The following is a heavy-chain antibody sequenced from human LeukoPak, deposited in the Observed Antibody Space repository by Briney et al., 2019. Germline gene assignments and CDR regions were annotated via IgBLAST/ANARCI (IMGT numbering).Heavy chain of an antibody. Sequence: GGSLRLSCAASGFTFSDYYMSWIRQAPGKGLEWVSYISSSGSTIYCADSVKGRFTISRDNAKNSLYLQMNSLRAEDTAVYYCARDRLQQQLVRYYYGMDVWGQGTTVTVSS. CDR1: GFTFSDYY. V-gene: IGHV3-11*01. CDR2: ISSSGSTI. D-gene: IGHD6-13*01. J-gene: IGHJ6*02. CDR3: ARDRLQQQLVRYYYGMDV.